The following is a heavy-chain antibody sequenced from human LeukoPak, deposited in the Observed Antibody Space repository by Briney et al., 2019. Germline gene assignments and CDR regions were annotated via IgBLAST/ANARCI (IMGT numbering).Heavy chain of an antibody. V-gene: IGHV4-31*03. J-gene: IGHJ2*01. Sequence: SETLSLTCTVSGGSISIGGYYWSWVRQLPGKGLEWIGYIYYSGGTYYNPSLKSRVTISVDTSKNQFSLKLSSVTAADTAVYYCARESSDGGWYFDLWGRGTQVTVSS. CDR3: ARESSDGGWYFDL. CDR2: IYYSGGT. CDR1: GGSISIGGYY.